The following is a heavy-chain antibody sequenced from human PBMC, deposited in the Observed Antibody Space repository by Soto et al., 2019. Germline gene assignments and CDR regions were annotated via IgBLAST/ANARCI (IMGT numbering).Heavy chain of an antibody. CDR3: ARGAGSRTSPGMDV. CDR1: GGTFSSYA. D-gene: IGHD1-26*01. CDR2: IIPIFGTA. Sequence: SVQVSCKASGGTFSSYAISWVRQAPGQGLEWMGGIIPIFGTANYAQKFQGRVTITADESTSTAYMELSSLRSEDTAVYYCARGAGSRTSPGMDVWGQGTTVTVSS. V-gene: IGHV1-69*13. J-gene: IGHJ6*02.